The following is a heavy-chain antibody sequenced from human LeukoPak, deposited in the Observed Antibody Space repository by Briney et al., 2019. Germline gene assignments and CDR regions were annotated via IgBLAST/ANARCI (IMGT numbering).Heavy chain of an antibody. J-gene: IGHJ4*02. CDR2: INPNSGGT. CDR1: GYTFTGYY. V-gene: IGHV1-2*04. D-gene: IGHD5-12*01. CDR3: ARAPSDVAPDY. Sequence: ASVKVSCKASGYTFTGYYMHWVRQAPGQGLEWMGWINPNSGGTNYAQKFRGWVTMTRDTSISTAYMELSRLRSDDTAAYYCARAPSDVAPDYWGQGTLVTVSS.